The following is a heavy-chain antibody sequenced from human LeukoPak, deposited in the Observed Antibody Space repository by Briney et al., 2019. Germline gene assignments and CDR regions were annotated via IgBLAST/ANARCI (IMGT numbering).Heavy chain of an antibody. CDR2: IIPILGIA. Sequence: SVKVSCKASGGTFSSYAISWVRHAPGQGLEWMGRIIPILGIANYAQKFQGRVTITADKSTSTAYMELSSLRSGDTAVYYCAREFLVGAKSPLDYWGQGTLVTVSS. CDR1: GGTFSSYA. J-gene: IGHJ4*02. V-gene: IGHV1-69*04. CDR3: AREFLVGAKSPLDY. D-gene: IGHD1-26*01.